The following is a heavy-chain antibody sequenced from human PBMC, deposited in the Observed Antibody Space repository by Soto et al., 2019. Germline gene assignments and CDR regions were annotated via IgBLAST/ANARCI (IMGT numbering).Heavy chain of an antibody. J-gene: IGHJ4*02. V-gene: IGHV4-31*03. D-gene: IGHD2-15*01. CDR3: ARVLGYCTGGNCYPDY. CDR1: GGSISSGGYY. CDR2: IYYSGYT. Sequence: SETLSLTCTVSGGSISSGGYYWSWIRQHPGKGLEWIGFIYYSGYTYYNPSLKSRVSISVDTSKNQFSLKLSSVTAADTAVYYCARVLGYCTGGNCYPDYWGQGTLVTVSS.